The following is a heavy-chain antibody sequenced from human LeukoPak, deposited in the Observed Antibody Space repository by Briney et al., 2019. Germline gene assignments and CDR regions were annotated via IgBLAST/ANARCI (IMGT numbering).Heavy chain of an antibody. CDR3: ARSSHVYYYYYMDV. V-gene: IGHV4-38-2*02. CDR2: IYHSGST. J-gene: IGHJ6*03. Sequence: SETLSFTCTVSGYSISSGYYWGWIRQPPGKGLEWIGSIYHSGSTYYNPSLKSRVTISVDTSKNQFSLKLTSVTAADTAVYYCARSSHVYYYYYMDVWGKGTTVTVSS. CDR1: GYSISSGYY.